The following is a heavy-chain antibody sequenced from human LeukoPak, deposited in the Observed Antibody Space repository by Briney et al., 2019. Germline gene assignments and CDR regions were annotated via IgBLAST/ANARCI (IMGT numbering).Heavy chain of an antibody. J-gene: IGHJ4*02. CDR2: IYPGDSDT. V-gene: IGHV5-51*01. D-gene: IGHD5-18*01. CDR3: ARGGVNSRYSPFDY. Sequence: GESLKISCKGSGYNFTSYWIGWVRQLPGKGLEWMGIIYPGDSDTRYSPSFQGQVTISVDKSISTAYLQWSSLKASDTAMYYCARGGVNSRYSPFDYWGQGTLFTVSS. CDR1: GYNFTSYW.